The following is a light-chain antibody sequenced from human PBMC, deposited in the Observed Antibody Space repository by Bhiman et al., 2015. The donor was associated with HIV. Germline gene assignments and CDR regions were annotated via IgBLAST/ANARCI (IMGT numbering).Light chain of an antibody. J-gene: IGLJ1*01. CDR2: GRN. CDR3: NSRFNTGYSYV. CDR1: TLRIYY. V-gene: IGLV3-19*01. Sequence: SSALTQDPAVSVAVGQTVRITCQGDTLRIYYANWYQQKPGQAPILVLYGRNDRPSGIPDRFSGSSSGNTASLTITGAQAEDEADYYCNSRFNTGYSYVFGPGTKVTVL.